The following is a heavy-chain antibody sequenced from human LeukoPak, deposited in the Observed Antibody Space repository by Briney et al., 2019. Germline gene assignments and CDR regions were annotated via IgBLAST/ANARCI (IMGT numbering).Heavy chain of an antibody. CDR1: GGSISSYY. J-gene: IGHJ6*03. D-gene: IGHD1-26*01. CDR3: ARDSGNYYYYYMDV. V-gene: IGHV4-4*07. CDR2: IYTSGST. Sequence: SETLSPTCTVSGGSISSYYWSWIRQPAGKGLEWIGRIYTSGSTNYNPSLKSRVTMSVDTSKNQLSLKLSSVTAADTAVYYCARDSGNYYYYYMDVWGKGTTVTVSS.